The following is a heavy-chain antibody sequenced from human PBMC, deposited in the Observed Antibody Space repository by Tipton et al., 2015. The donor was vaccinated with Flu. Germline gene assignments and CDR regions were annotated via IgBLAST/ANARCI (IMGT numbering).Heavy chain of an antibody. Sequence: LRLSCTVSGGSINSGSYYWAWIRQPPGKGLEWIGSIYYSGNTYYNPSLKSRVSISIDTSRKQFSLKLSSVTAADTAVYYCARGYHGSGNYSPVAIDSWGQGTLVTVSS. CDR2: IYYSGNT. CDR3: ARGYHGSGNYSPVAIDS. J-gene: IGHJ4*02. CDR1: GGSINSGSYY. D-gene: IGHD3-10*01. V-gene: IGHV4-39*07.